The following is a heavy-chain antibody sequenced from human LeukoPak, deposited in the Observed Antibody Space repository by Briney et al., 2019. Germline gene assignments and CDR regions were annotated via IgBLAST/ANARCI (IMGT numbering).Heavy chain of an antibody. D-gene: IGHD3-22*01. Sequence: ASVKVSCKVSGYTLTELSMHWVRQAPGKGLEWMGGFDPEDGETIYAQKFQGRVTMTEDTSTDTAYMELSSLRSEDTAVYYCATDNTHSRVHDSSGTSNHWGQGTLVTVSS. V-gene: IGHV1-24*01. CDR1: GYTLTELS. CDR3: ATDNTHSRVHDSSGTSNH. J-gene: IGHJ5*02. CDR2: FDPEDGET.